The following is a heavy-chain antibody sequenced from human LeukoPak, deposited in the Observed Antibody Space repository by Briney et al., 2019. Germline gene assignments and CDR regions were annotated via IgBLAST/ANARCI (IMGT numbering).Heavy chain of an antibody. CDR2: INPNSGAT. Sequence: ASVKVSCKASGYTFTGYYLHSVRQAPGQGLEWMGWINPNSGATNYAQKFQDRVTLTRDTSISTAYMELSRLRSDDTALYYCAKAGIEQWLVHFDYWGQGTLVTVSS. D-gene: IGHD6-19*01. CDR3: AKAGIEQWLVHFDY. V-gene: IGHV1-2*02. CDR1: GYTFTGYY. J-gene: IGHJ4*02.